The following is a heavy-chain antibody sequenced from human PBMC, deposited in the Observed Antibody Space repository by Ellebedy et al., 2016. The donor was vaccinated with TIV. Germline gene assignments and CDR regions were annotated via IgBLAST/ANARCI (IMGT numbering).Heavy chain of an antibody. CDR3: ARAHGVGATGWFDS. CDR2: ISAYNGNT. J-gene: IGHJ5*01. CDR1: GYTFTSYG. V-gene: IGHV1-18*01. Sequence: AASVKVSCKASGYTFTSYGISWLRQAPGQGLEWMGSISAYNGNTNYAQKFQGRVTMTTDRSTSTAHMELRSLRSDDTAVYYCARAHGVGATGWFDSWGQGTLVTVSS. D-gene: IGHD1-26*01.